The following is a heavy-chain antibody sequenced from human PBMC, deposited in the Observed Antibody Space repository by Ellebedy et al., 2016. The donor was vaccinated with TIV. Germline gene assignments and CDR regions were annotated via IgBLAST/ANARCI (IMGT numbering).Heavy chain of an antibody. Sequence: AASVKVSCKASGYTFTAYYIYWVRQARGQGLEWMGWINPNSGGTNYAQKFQGRVTMTRYTSLRTAYMDRSRLRSDDKACYYFATTTVVHHTSFDIWGQGTTVTVS. J-gene: IGHJ3*02. CDR2: INPNSGGT. V-gene: IGHV1-2*02. CDR1: GYTFTAYY. CDR3: ATTTVVHHTSFDI. D-gene: IGHD4-23*01.